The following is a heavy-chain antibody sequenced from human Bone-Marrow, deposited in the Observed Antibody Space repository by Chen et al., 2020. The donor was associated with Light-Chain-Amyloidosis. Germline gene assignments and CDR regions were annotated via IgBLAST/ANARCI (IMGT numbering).Heavy chain of an antibody. CDR3: ARGMNSLYCSGGSCLPMGLGLDY. CDR1: GGSFSGYY. V-gene: IGHV4-34*01. J-gene: IGHJ4*02. Sequence: QVQLQQWGAGLLKPSETLSLTCEVQGGSFSGYYWSWVRQSPGKGLEWIGEIHHSGSTSYNPSLKSRVTISLETSKNHFSLELTSVTAADTAVYFCARGMNSLYCSGGSCLPMGLGLDYWGQGTQVTVSS. CDR2: IHHSGST. D-gene: IGHD2-15*01.